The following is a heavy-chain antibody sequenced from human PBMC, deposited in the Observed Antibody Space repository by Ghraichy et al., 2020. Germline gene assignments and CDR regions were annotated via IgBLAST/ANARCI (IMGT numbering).Heavy chain of an antibody. V-gene: IGHV4-34*01. CDR1: GGSFSGYY. Sequence: GSLRLSCAVYGGSFSGYYWSWIRQPPGKGLEWIGEINHSGSTNYNPSLKSRVTISVDTSKNQFSLKLSSVTAADTAVYYCARAEVCSSTSCYGMDVWGQGTTVTVSS. CDR3: ARAEVCSSTSCYGMDV. CDR2: INHSGST. D-gene: IGHD2-2*01. J-gene: IGHJ6*02.